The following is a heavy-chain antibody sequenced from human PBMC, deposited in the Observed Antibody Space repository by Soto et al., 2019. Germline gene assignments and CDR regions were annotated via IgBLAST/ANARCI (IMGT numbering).Heavy chain of an antibody. CDR3: ARYKYSSGTFSLFDD. CDR1: GGSISSVGHY. D-gene: IGHD3-10*01. Sequence: QVQLQESGPGLAKPSQTLSLTCRVSGGSISSVGHYWSWIRQHPGKGLEWIGYIYYSGSTYYNPSLISRVTMSVDTSKNQFSLKLSSETAADTAVYYCARYKYSSGTFSLFDDWGQGTLVTVTS. V-gene: IGHV4-31*03. J-gene: IGHJ4*02. CDR2: IYYSGST.